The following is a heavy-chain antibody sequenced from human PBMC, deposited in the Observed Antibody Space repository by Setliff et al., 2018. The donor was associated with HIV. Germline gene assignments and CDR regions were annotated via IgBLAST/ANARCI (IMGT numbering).Heavy chain of an antibody. CDR1: GFTFSTYG. CDR2: IRYDGNNE. D-gene: IGHD3-16*01. J-gene: IGHJ5*01. Sequence: PGGSLRLSCAASGFTFSTYGMHWVRQAPGMGLEWVAFIRYDGNNENYADSVKGRFTISRDNSKNTLYLQMNGLRAEDTAVYYCARGGANPSWFDSWGQGTLVTVSS. V-gene: IGHV3-30*02. CDR3: ARGGANPSWFDS.